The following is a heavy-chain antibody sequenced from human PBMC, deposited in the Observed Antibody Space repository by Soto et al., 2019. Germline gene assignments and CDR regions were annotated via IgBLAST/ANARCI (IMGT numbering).Heavy chain of an antibody. CDR2: IYYSGST. CDR1: CGSISSSSYY. V-gene: IGHV4-39*01. CDR3: ARQSRYYYDSSGYYLPRNFDY. D-gene: IGHD3-22*01. Sequence: SETLSLTCTVSCGSISSSSYYWGWIRQPPGKGLEWIGSIYYSGSTYYNPSLKSRVTISVDTSKNQFSLKLSSVTAADTAVYYCARQSRYYYDSSGYYLPRNFDYWGQGTLVTVSS. J-gene: IGHJ4*02.